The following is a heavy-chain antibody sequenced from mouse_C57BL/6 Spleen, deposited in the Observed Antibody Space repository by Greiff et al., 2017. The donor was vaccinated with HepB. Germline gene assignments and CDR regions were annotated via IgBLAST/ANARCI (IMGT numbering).Heavy chain of an antibody. CDR1: GYTFTSYW. CDR3: ARGPKLGYWYFDV. CDR2: IHPNSGST. D-gene: IGHD4-1*01. V-gene: IGHV1-64*01. Sequence: QVQLQQPGAELVKPGASVKLSCKASGYTFTSYWMHWVKQRPGQGLEWIGMIHPNSGSTNYNEKFKSKATLTVDKSSSTAYMQLSSLTSEDSAVYYCARGPKLGYWYFDVWGTGTTVTVSS. J-gene: IGHJ1*03.